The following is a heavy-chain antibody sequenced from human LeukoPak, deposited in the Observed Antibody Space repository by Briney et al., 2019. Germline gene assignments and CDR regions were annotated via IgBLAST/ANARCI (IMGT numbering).Heavy chain of an antibody. CDR1: GGSFSGYY. V-gene: IGHV4-34*01. CDR3: ARPIVVVPLRAFDI. Sequence: ASETLSLTCAVYGGSFSGYYWSWIRQPPGKGLEWIGEINHSGSTNYNPSLKSRVTISVDTSKNQFSLKLSSVTAADTAVYYCARPIVVVPLRAFDIWGQGTMVTVSS. CDR2: INHSGST. D-gene: IGHD2-21*01. J-gene: IGHJ3*02.